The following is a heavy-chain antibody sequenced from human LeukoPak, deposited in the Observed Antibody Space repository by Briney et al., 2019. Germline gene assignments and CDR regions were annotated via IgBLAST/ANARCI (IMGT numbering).Heavy chain of an antibody. V-gene: IGHV4-59*01. D-gene: IGHD2-2*01. Sequence: SETLSLSCTVSGGSISDYYWNWIRQPPGKGLEWIGYIYYSGSTTYNPSLKSRVTMSVDTAKNQFSLKLRSVTAADTAVYYCARGDFCSSSNCYLRPMDVWGKGTTVTVSS. CDR3: ARGDFCSSSNCYLRPMDV. CDR1: GGSISDYY. CDR2: IYYSGST. J-gene: IGHJ6*03.